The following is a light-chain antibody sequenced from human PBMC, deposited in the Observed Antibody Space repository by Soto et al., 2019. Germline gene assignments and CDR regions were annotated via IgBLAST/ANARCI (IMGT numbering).Light chain of an antibody. V-gene: IGKV3-20*01. CDR1: QSVGRNY. Sequence: EIVLTQSPGTLSVSPGERATLSCRASQSVGRNYLAWYQQKPGQAPRLLIYDASSRATGIPDRFSCSGSGTDFTLTISRLEPEDFAVYYCQQYASSPLTFGGGTKVETK. CDR2: DAS. CDR3: QQYASSPLT. J-gene: IGKJ4*01.